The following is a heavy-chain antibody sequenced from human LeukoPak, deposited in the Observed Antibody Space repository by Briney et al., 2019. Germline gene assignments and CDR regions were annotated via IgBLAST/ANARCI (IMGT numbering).Heavy chain of an antibody. J-gene: IGHJ6*02. CDR1: GGYISSGSYY. Sequence: PSETLSLTCTVSGGYISSGSYYWSWIRQPAGKGLEWIGRIYTSGSTNYNPSLKSRVTISVDTSKNQFSLKLSSVTAADTAVYYCAREQIRASKVGATSYYYYYYGMDVWGQGTTVTVSS. D-gene: IGHD1-26*01. CDR3: AREQIRASKVGATSYYYYYYGMDV. V-gene: IGHV4-61*02. CDR2: IYTSGST.